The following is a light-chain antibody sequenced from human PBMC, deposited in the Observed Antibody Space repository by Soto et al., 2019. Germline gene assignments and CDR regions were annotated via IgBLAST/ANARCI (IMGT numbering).Light chain of an antibody. CDR2: DAS. CDR3: QQHNEWPT. V-gene: IGKV3-15*01. CDR1: QSVSNN. J-gene: IGKJ5*01. Sequence: EIVVTQSPATLSVSPWEIAALSCRASQSVSNNLAWYQQKPGQAPRLLIHDASTRATGIPARFSGSGSGTEFNLTISSVESEDFAIYYCQQHNEWPTFGQGTRLEIK.